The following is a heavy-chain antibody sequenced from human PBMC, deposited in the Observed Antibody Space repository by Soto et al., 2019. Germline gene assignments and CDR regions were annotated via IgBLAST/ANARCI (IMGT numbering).Heavy chain of an antibody. CDR2: ISTYNGNT. CDR1: GYSFITYG. V-gene: IGHV1-18*01. CDR3: ARGPTDYYDKSGDYCLDY. Sequence: QVPLVQSGAEVKKPGASVMVSCKGSGYSFITYGMSWVRQAPGQGLEWVGWISTYNGNTKYVERLQGRVTMTTDTTTSTAYMELRSLRSDDTAVYYCARGPTDYYDKSGDYCLDYWGQGTLVTVSP. D-gene: IGHD3-22*01. J-gene: IGHJ4*02.